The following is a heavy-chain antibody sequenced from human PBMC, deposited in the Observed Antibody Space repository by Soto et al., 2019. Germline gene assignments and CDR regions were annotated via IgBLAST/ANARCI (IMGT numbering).Heavy chain of an antibody. J-gene: IGHJ6*02. V-gene: IGHV4-39*01. CDR3: ARSLTAGVTVDV. CDR2: IYYSGST. CDR1: GGSISSSSYY. Sequence: QLQLQESGPGLVKPSETLSLTCTVSGGSISSSSYYWGWIRQPPGKGLEWIGSIYYSGSTYYNPSLKRRVPLPVDPAMNECSLKLGSVPAEDTAVYYCARSLTAGVTVDVWGQRATVTLSS. D-gene: IGHD2-21*02.